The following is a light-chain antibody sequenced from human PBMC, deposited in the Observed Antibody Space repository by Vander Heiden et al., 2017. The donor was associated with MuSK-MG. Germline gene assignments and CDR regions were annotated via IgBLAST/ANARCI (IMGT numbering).Light chain of an antibody. CDR2: RAS. J-gene: IGKJ1*01. CDR1: QRVSDSS. V-gene: IGKV3-20*01. Sequence: EIVLTQSPGTLSLSPGERAALSCRASQRVSDSSLAWYQQKPGQAPRLLIFRASSRATGIPDRFSGSGYGTDFTLAISRLEPEDFAVYYCQQYGSSPPWTFGQGTKVEIK. CDR3: QQYGSSPPWT.